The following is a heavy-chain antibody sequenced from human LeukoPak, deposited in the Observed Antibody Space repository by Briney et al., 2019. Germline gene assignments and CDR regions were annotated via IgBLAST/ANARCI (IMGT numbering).Heavy chain of an antibody. CDR2: IYPGDSDT. Sequence: GESLKVSCKGSGYSFTSYWIGWVRQMPGKGLEWMGIIYPGDSDTRYSPSFQGQVTISADKSISTAYLQWSSLKASDTAMYYCARGASDYYDSSGYYPFVGWFDPWGQGTLVTVSS. CDR3: ARGASDYYDSSGYYPFVGWFDP. D-gene: IGHD3-22*01. CDR1: GYSFTSYW. J-gene: IGHJ5*02. V-gene: IGHV5-51*01.